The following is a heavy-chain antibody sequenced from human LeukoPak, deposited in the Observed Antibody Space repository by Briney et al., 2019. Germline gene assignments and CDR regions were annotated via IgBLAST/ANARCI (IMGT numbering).Heavy chain of an antibody. CDR3: AKELDTMFFDY. Sequence: GGSLRLSCATSGFNFDRYTIHWVRQAPGKGLEWVSLAGWAGGTTFYSDSVRGRFTISRDSGRKSVYLQMNSLTTDDTAFYSCAKELDTMFFDYWGQGALVTVSS. J-gene: IGHJ4*02. D-gene: IGHD3-10*02. V-gene: IGHV3-43*01. CDR1: GFNFDRYT. CDR2: AGWAGGTT.